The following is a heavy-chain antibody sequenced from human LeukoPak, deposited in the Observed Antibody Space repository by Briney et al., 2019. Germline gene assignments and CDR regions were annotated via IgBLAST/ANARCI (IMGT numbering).Heavy chain of an antibody. CDR1: GGTFSSYA. V-gene: IGHV1-69*05. J-gene: IGHJ5*02. CDR3: ARDYIAAAGRSWFDP. D-gene: IGHD6-13*01. Sequence: SVKVSCKASGGTFSSYAISWVRQAPGQGLEWMGRIIPIFGTANYAQKFQGRVTITTDESTSTAYMELSSLRSEDTAVYYCARDYIAAAGRSWFDPWGQGTQVTVSS. CDR2: IIPIFGTA.